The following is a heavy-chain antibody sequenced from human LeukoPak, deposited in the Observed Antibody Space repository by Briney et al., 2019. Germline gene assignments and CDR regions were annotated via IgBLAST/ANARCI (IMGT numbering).Heavy chain of an antibody. Sequence: PGGSLRLSCAASGFTFSSYAMSWVRQAPGKGLEWVSAISGSGGSTYYADSVKGRFTISRDNSKNTLYLQMNSLRAEDTAVYYCAKGCSSTSCSPLAEYFQHWGQGTLVTVSS. CDR1: GFTFSSYA. V-gene: IGHV3-23*01. CDR2: ISGSGGST. CDR3: AKGCSSTSCSPLAEYFQH. D-gene: IGHD2-2*01. J-gene: IGHJ1*01.